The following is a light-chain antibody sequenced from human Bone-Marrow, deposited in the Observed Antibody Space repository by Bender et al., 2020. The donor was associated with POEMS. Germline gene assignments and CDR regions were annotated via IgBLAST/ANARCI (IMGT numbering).Light chain of an antibody. CDR3: CSYAGSATWV. CDR1: SSDVGNYNL. J-gene: IGLJ3*02. V-gene: IGLV2-23*02. Sequence: QSALTQPASVSGSPGQSITISCTGTSSDVGNYNLVSWYQQHPGKAPKLIIYDVNNRPSGVSDRFSGSKSGNTASLTISGLQAEDEADYYCCSYAGSATWVFGGGTQVTVL. CDR2: DVN.